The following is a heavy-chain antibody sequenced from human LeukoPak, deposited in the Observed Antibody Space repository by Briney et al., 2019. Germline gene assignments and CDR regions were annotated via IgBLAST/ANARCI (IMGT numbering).Heavy chain of an antibody. D-gene: IGHD4-17*01. CDR3: ARGYGDHDYNWFDP. CDR1: DYTFTSYG. J-gene: IGHJ5*02. V-gene: IGHV1-18*01. CDR2: ISAYNGNT. Sequence: GASVKVSCKASDYTFTSYGISWVRQAPGQGLEWMGWISAYNGNTNYAQKLQGRVTMTTDTTTSTAYMELRSLRSDDTAVYYCARGYGDHDYNWFDPWGQGTLVTVSS.